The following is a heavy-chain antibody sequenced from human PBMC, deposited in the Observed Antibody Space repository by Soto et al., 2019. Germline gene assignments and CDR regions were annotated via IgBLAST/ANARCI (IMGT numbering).Heavy chain of an antibody. CDR2: IKSKTDGGTT. D-gene: IGHD3-10*01. J-gene: IGHJ6*02. CDR1: GFTFINAW. CDR3: TSSGGDYYYGMDV. V-gene: IGHV3-15*01. Sequence: PWGSLRLSCAASGFTFINAWIILFRHSPFKGLEWVGRIKSKTDGGTTDYAAPVKGRFTISRDDSKNTLYLQMNSLKTEDTAVYYCTSSGGDYYYGMDVWGQGTTVTVSS.